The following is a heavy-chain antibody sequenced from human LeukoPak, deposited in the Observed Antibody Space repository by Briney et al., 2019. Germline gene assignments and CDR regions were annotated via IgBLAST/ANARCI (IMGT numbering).Heavy chain of an antibody. CDR2: INYSGST. CDR3: ARGDYVDYYGMDV. CDR1: GGSFSGYY. J-gene: IGHJ6*02. V-gene: IGHV4-34*01. D-gene: IGHD4-17*01. Sequence: SETLSLTCAVYGGSFSGYYWSWIRQPPGKGLEWIGEINYSGSTNYNPSLKSRVTISVDTSKNQFSLKLSSVTAADTAVYYCARGDYVDYYGMDVWGQGTTVTASS.